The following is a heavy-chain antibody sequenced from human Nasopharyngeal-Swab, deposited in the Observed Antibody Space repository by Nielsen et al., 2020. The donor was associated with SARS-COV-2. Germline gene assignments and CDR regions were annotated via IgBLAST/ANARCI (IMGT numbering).Heavy chain of an antibody. J-gene: IGHJ4*02. V-gene: IGHV3-7*01. Sequence: GGSLRLSCTGSGFTFGNYSMNWVRQAPGKGLEWVANIKQDGSEIYYVDSLKGRFTISRDNAKNSLYLQMNSLRAEDTAVYYCARLKYDFWNGPPEDYWGQGTLVTVSS. CDR3: ARLKYDFWNGPPEDY. CDR1: GFTFGNYS. CDR2: IKQDGSEI. D-gene: IGHD3-3*01.